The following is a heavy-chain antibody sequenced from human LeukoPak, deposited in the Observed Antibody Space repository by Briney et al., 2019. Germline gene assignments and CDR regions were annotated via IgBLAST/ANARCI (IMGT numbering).Heavy chain of an antibody. J-gene: IGHJ6*03. CDR2: ISSSSSYI. CDR3: ARTGRMYCSGGSCYSQDYYYYMDV. Sequence: PGGSLRLSCAASGFTFSSYSMNWVRQAPGKGLEWVSSISSSSSYIYYADSVKGRFTISRDNAKNSLYLQMNSLRAEDTAVYYCARTGRMYCSGGSCYSQDYYYYMDVWGKGTTVTVSS. V-gene: IGHV3-21*01. D-gene: IGHD2-15*01. CDR1: GFTFSSYS.